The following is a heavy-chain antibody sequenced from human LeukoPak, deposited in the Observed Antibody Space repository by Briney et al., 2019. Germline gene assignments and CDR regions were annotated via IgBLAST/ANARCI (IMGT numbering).Heavy chain of an antibody. CDR1: GGSISTYY. J-gene: IGHJ6*02. CDR3: ARHDYYYYGMDV. V-gene: IGHV4-59*08. CDR2: IYYSGST. Sequence: SETLSLTCIVSGGSISTYYWSWIRQPPGKGLEWIGYIYYSGSTNYNPSLKSRVTISVDTSKNQFSLKLTSVTAADTAMYYCARHDYYYYGMDVWGQGTTVTVSS.